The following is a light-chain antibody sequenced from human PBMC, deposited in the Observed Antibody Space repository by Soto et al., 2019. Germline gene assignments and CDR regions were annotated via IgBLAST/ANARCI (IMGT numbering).Light chain of an antibody. CDR2: AAS. J-gene: IGKJ1*01. V-gene: IGKV1-39*01. CDR3: QQSYRTPRT. Sequence: DIQMTQSPSSLSASVGDRVTITCRAGQSIKNNLNWYQQKPGRAPQLLSYAASSLHSGVPSRFSGSASGTDFTLTISRLQPEDFATYYCQQSYRTPRTFGQGTKVEIK. CDR1: QSIKNN.